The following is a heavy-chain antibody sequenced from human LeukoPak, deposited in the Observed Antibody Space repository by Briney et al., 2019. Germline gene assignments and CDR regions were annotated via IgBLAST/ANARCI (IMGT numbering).Heavy chain of an antibody. CDR2: IKEGGSDR. D-gene: IGHD3-22*01. CDR3: ARYYYDDSGYSEDAFDI. V-gene: IGHV3-7*01. Sequence: PGGSLRLSCAASGFTFSRYWMTWVRQAPGKGLEWVANIKEGGSDRYYVDSVKGRFTISRDNAQNSMYLQMDSLRVEDTAVYYCARYYYDDSGYSEDAFDIWGQGTMVTVSS. J-gene: IGHJ3*02. CDR1: GFTFSRYW.